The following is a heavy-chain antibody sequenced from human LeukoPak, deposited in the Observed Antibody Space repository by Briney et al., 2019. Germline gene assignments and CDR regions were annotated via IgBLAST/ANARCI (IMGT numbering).Heavy chain of an antibody. V-gene: IGHV4-59*01. CDR3: AREGPRGWLPTGSSGAFDI. J-gene: IGHJ3*02. D-gene: IGHD5-24*01. Sequence: KPSETLSLTCTVSGGSISSYYWSWIRQPSGKGLEWIGYIYYSGSTNYNPSLRSRVTISVDTSKNQFSLKLSSVTAADTAVYYCAREGPRGWLPTGSSGAFDIWGQGTMVTVSS. CDR1: GGSISSYY. CDR2: IYYSGST.